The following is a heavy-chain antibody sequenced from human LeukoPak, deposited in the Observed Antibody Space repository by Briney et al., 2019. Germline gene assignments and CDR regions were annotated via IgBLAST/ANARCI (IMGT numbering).Heavy chain of an antibody. D-gene: IGHD2-8*01. J-gene: IGHJ6*02. CDR3: ASGVMRGYYYYYGMDV. Sequence: GESLKISCQGSGSTFTSYWIGWVRQMPGKGLEWMGIIYPGDSDTRYSPSFQGQVTISADKSISTAYLQWSSLKASDTAMYYCASGVMRGYYYYYGMDVWGQGTTVTVSS. CDR2: IYPGDSDT. V-gene: IGHV5-51*01. CDR1: GSTFTSYW.